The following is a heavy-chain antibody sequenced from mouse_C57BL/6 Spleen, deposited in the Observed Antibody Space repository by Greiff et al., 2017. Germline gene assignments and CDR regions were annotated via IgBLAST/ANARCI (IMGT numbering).Heavy chain of an antibody. CDR2: IYPRSGNT. J-gene: IGHJ2*01. D-gene: IGHD2-4*01. CDR3: ARENYDYDESFDY. V-gene: IGHV1-81*01. CDR1: GYTFTSYG. Sequence: VQVVESGAELARPGASVKLSCKASGYTFTSYGISWVKQRTGQGLEWIGEIYPRSGNTYYNEKFKGKATLTADKSSSTAYMELRSLTSEDSAVYFCARENYDYDESFDYWGQGTTLTVSS.